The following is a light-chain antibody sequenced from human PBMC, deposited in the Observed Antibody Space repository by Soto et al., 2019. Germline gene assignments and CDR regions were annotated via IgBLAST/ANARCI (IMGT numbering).Light chain of an antibody. CDR3: HQYYSYPLT. J-gene: IGKJ3*01. CDR1: QGISSY. V-gene: IGKV1-8*01. CDR2: AAS. Sequence: AIRMTQSPSSFSASTGDRVTITCRASQGISSYLAWYQQKPGKAPKILIYAASTLQSRVPSRVSGRRSGTDFTLTVSCLQSEDFAAYYCHQYYSYPLTFGPGPKVDIK.